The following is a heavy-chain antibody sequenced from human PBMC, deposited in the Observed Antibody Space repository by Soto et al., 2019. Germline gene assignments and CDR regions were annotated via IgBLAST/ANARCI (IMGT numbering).Heavy chain of an antibody. J-gene: IGHJ3*01. Sequence: EVHLVESGGGLVQPGGSLRVSCAASGFTFSNYAMNWVRQAPGKGLEWVSYISIGSGSIFYADSVKGRFTISRDDAKNSLYLQMNNLRDEATAVYYCVRDDRWAFDFWGQGTMVTVSS. CDR1: GFTFSNYA. CDR3: VRDDRWAFDF. D-gene: IGHD3-22*01. V-gene: IGHV3-48*02. CDR2: ISIGSGSI.